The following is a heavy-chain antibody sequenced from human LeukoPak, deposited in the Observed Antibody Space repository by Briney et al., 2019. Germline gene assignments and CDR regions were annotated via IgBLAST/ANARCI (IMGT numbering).Heavy chain of an antibody. Sequence: PGGSLRLSCAASGFTFSNYAMSWVRQAPGTGLERVSTISNSGAGTYYADSVQGRFTISRDNSKNTLYLQMNSLRAEDTAVYYCAKDVESNGWQTVNDYWGQGTLVTVSS. J-gene: IGHJ4*02. V-gene: IGHV3-23*01. CDR2: ISNSGAGT. CDR3: AKDVESNGWQTVNDY. CDR1: GFTFSNYA. D-gene: IGHD6-19*01.